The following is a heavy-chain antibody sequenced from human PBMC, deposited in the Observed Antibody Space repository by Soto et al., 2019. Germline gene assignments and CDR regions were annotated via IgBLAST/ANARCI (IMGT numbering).Heavy chain of an antibody. CDR1: GFSFRNYA. J-gene: IGHJ4*02. Sequence: QTGGSLRLSCAASGFSFRNYAMSWVRQAPGKGLEWISTLTGSSSNIYYADSVKGRFAISRDNSRNTLYLQMNSLTAEDTAVYYCAKEYSTSFDYWGQGTPVTVSS. D-gene: IGHD6-6*01. CDR3: AKEYSTSFDY. CDR2: LTGSSSNI. V-gene: IGHV3-23*01.